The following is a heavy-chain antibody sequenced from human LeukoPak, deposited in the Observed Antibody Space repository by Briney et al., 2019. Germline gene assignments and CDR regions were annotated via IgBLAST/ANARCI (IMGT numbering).Heavy chain of an antibody. J-gene: IGHJ6*02. CDR1: GYTFTSYG. V-gene: IGHV1-18*01. CDR3: ARCPFVDYELDYYYGMDV. D-gene: IGHD4-17*01. CDR2: ISAYNGNT. Sequence: GASVKVSCKASGYTFTSYGISWVRQAPGQGLEWMGWISAYNGNTNYAQKLQGRVTTTTDTSTSTAYMELRSLRSDDTAVYYCARCPFVDYELDYYYGMDVWGQGTTVTVSS.